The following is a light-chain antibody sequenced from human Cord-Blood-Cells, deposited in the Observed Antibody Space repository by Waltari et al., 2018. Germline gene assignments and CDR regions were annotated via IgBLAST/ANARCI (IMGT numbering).Light chain of an antibody. CDR3: QQYGSSPRI. V-gene: IGKV3-20*01. CDR2: GAA. CDR1: QSVSSSY. Sequence: EIVLTQSPGTLSLSPGERATLSCRASQSVSSSYLAWYQQKPGQAPRLLISGAASRATGSPDRLSGSGSGTDFTLTISRLEPEDFAVYYCQQYGSSPRIFGQGTKLEIK. J-gene: IGKJ2*01.